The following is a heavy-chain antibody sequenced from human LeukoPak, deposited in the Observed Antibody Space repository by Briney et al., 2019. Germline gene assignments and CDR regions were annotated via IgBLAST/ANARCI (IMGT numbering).Heavy chain of an antibody. CDR2: IKQDGSET. CDR3: ARDGPFSSPTSGWFYP. CDR1: GSTFTSYW. V-gene: IGHV3-7*03. Sequence: GSLRLSCAASGSTFTSYWMSWVRQAPGKGLEWVANIKQDGSETHYVDSVKGRFTISRDNAKNSLFLQMNSLTAEDTAVYSCARDGPFSSPTSGWFYPWGQGTLVTVSS. D-gene: IGHD1-1*01. J-gene: IGHJ5*02.